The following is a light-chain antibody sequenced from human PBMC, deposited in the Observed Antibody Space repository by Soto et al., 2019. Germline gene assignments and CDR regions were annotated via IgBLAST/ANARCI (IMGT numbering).Light chain of an antibody. J-gene: IGKJ2*01. CDR3: QQSYSTPT. CDR2: AAS. CDR1: QSISSY. V-gene: IGKV1-39*01. Sequence: DIQMTQSPSSLSASVEDRVTITCRASQSISSYLNCYQQKPGKAPKLLIYAASSLQSGVPSRFSGSGSGTDFTLTISSLQPEDFATYYCQQSYSTPTFGQGTKLEIK.